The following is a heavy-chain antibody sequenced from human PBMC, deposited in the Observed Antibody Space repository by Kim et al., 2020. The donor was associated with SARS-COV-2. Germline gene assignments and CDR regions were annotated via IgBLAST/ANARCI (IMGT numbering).Heavy chain of an antibody. CDR2: ISYDGSNK. CDR3: ARDNVWGYDFWSGPRHNSLTFGRGNYYYYGMDV. D-gene: IGHD3-3*01. CDR1: GFTFSSYA. J-gene: IGHJ6*02. V-gene: IGHV3-30*04. Sequence: GGSLRLSCAASGFTFSSYAMHWVRQAPGKGLEWVAVISYDGSNKYYVDSVKGRFTISRDNSKNTLYLQMNSLRAEDTAVYYCARDNVWGYDFWSGPRHNSLTFGRGNYYYYGMDVWGQGTTVTVSS.